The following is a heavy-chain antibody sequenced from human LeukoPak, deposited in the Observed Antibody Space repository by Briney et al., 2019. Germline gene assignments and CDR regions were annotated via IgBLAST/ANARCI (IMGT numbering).Heavy chain of an antibody. D-gene: IGHD3-10*01. CDR3: ARDTGYYYGSGSYYKSLDY. J-gene: IGHJ4*02. CDR1: GFTFSSYG. CDR2: IWYDGSNK. V-gene: IGHV3-33*01. Sequence: GGSLRLPCAASGFTFSSYGMHWVRQAPGKGLEWVAVIWYDGSNKYYADSVKGRFTISRDNSKNTLYLQMNSLRAEDTAVYYCARDTGYYYGSGSYYKSLDYWGQGTLVTVSS.